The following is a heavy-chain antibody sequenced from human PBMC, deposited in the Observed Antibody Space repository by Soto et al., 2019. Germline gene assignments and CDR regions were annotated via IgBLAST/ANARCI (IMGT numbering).Heavy chain of an antibody. CDR1: GGSISSGGYY. CDR3: ARPHRYYYDSSAGITGGAFDI. V-gene: IGHV4-31*03. Sequence: LSLTCTVSGGSISSGGYYWSWIRQHPGKGLEWIGYIYYSGSTYYNPSLKSRVTISADKSISTAYLQWSSLKASDTAMYYCARPHRYYYDSSAGITGGAFDIWGQGTMVTVSS. J-gene: IGHJ3*02. D-gene: IGHD3-22*01. CDR2: IYYSGST.